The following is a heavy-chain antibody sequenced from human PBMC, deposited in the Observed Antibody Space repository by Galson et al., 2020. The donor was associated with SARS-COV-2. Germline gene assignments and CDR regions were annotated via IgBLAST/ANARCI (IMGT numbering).Heavy chain of an antibody. CDR1: GVSIISSHW. D-gene: IGHD3-22*01. J-gene: IGHJ6*02. Sequence: SETLSLTCDVSGVSIISSHWWSWVRQPPGKGLGWIGEIYDTGRTNYNPSLKSRVTISVDKSKKQFSLKVNSVTAADTAVYYCARTLSNYDDSSGYPTYYYHAMDVWGQGTTVTVSS. CDR3: ARTLSNYDDSSGYPTYYYHAMDV. CDR2: IYDTGRT. V-gene: IGHV4-4*02.